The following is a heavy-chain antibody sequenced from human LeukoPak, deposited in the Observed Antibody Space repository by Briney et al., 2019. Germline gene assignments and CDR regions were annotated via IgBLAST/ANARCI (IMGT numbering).Heavy chain of an antibody. J-gene: IGHJ4*02. D-gene: IGHD2-15*01. CDR2: IKQDGSEK. V-gene: IGHV3-7*04. CDR1: GFTFSSYW. CDR3: ARAPGHCDGGSCFPWDY. Sequence: PGGSLRLSCAASGFTFSSYWMHWVRQAPGKGLEWVANIKQDGSEKYYVDSVKGRFTISRDNAKNSLYLQMNSLRAEDTAVYFCARAPGHCDGGSCFPWDYWGQGTLVTVSS.